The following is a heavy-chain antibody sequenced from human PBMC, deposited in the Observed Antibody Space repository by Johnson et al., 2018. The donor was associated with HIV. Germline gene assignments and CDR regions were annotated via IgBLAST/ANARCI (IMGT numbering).Heavy chain of an antibody. D-gene: IGHD3-22*01. CDR2: ISHDGSNK. CDR3: ARAYNDSTGYYPQAFHV. J-gene: IGHJ3*01. CDR1: GFTFSYYA. Sequence: QVQLVESGGGVVQPGTSLRLSCAASGFTFSYYAIFWFRQAPGKGLEWVAVISHDGSNKYYADSVKGRFTISRDNSKNTLYLQMNSLRPEDTAVYFCARAYNDSTGYYPQAFHVWGQGTMVTVSS. V-gene: IGHV3-30-3*01.